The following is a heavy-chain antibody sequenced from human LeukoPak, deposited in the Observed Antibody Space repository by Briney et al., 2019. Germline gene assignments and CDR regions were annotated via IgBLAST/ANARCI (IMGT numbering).Heavy chain of an antibody. CDR3: AGGNGGTLDAFDI. CDR1: GFTFSSYA. CDR2: ISGSGGST. J-gene: IGHJ3*02. V-gene: IGHV3-23*01. D-gene: IGHD3-16*01. Sequence: GGSLRLSCAASGFTFSSYAMSWVRQAPGKGLEWVSTISGSGGSTYYADSVKGRFTISRDNAKNSLYLQMNSLRAEDTAVYYCAGGNGGTLDAFDIWGQGTMVTVSS.